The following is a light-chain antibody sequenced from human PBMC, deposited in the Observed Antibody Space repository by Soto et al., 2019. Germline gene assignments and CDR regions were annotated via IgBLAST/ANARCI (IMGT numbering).Light chain of an antibody. V-gene: IGKV1-5*01. Sequence: DIQLTQSPSTLSASVGDSVTITCRADQSVSGWLAWYQQKPGEAPKLLIYDASALPRGVPSRFSGSGSGTKFTLTIASRQPDDFATYYCQQYETFSGTFGPGTKVDIK. CDR3: QQYETFSGT. J-gene: IGKJ1*01. CDR2: DAS. CDR1: QSVSGW.